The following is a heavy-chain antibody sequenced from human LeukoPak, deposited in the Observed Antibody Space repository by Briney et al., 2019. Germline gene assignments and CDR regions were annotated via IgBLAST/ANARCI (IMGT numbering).Heavy chain of an antibody. CDR1: GFTFSSYS. J-gene: IGHJ4*02. CDR3: AREGSITMVRGVLDY. CDR2: ISSSSSTI. V-gene: IGHV3-48*01. D-gene: IGHD3-10*01. Sequence: PGGSLRLSCAASGFTFSSYSMNWVRQAPGKGLEWVSYISSSSSTIYYADSVKGRFTISRDNAKNSLYLQMNSLRAEDTAVYYCAREGSITMVRGVLDYWGQGTLVTVSS.